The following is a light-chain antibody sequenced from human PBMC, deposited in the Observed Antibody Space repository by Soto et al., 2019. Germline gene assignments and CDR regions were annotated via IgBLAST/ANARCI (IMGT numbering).Light chain of an antibody. CDR1: SSDVATYNL. CDR2: EDT. Sequence: QSALTQPASVSGSPGQSITISCTGTSSDVATYNLVSWYQQHPGKAPELMIYEDTKRPSEISNRFSGSKSGNTASLTISGLQAEDEDDYYCCSYASGNTYVFGTGTKVTVL. CDR3: CSYASGNTYV. V-gene: IGLV2-23*01. J-gene: IGLJ1*01.